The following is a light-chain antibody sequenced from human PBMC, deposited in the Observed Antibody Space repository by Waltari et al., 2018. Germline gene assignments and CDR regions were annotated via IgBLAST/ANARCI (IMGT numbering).Light chain of an antibody. V-gene: IGKV1-5*03. J-gene: IGKJ1*01. Sequence: DIQMTQSPTTLSASVGARVTNTCRASQSVSVWLAWYQQKPGKAPKLLIYKASNLESGVPSRFSGSGSGTEFTLTISSLQPDDFATYYCQQYNSYSTFGQGTKVEIK. CDR3: QQYNSYST. CDR2: KAS. CDR1: QSVSVW.